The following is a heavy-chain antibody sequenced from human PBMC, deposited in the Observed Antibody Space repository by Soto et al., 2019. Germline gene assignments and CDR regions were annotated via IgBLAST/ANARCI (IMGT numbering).Heavy chain of an antibody. Sequence: PSETLTLTCTDSGGSITTGGYYWSWIRQLPGKGLEWIGHRYYSESTYYNPPLKSRVSISLDTSKNQFSLKLSFVTAADTAMYYCARTKCSGGGCYPWSLDYWGQGTPVTVSS. CDR2: RYYSEST. CDR3: ARTKCSGGGCYPWSLDY. CDR1: GGSITTGGYY. V-gene: IGHV4-31*03. J-gene: IGHJ4*02. D-gene: IGHD2-15*01.